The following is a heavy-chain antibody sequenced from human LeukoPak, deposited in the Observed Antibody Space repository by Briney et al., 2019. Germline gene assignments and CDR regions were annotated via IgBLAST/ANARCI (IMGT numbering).Heavy chain of an antibody. CDR1: GYTFTGYY. CDR2: INPNSGGT. Sequence: GASVKVSCKASGYTFTGYYMHWVRQAPGQGLEWMGWINPNSGGTNYAQKFQGRVTMTRDTSISTAYMELSRLRSDDTAVYYCARGPPPGGSGSLGFEFDPWGQGTLATVSS. D-gene: IGHD3-10*01. V-gene: IGHV1-2*02. CDR3: ARGPPPGGSGSLGFEFDP. J-gene: IGHJ5*02.